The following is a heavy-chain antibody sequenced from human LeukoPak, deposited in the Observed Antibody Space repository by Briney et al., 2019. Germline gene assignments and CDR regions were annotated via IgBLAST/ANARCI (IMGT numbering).Heavy chain of an antibody. Sequence: SETPSLPCTVSGGSISSGDYYWGWIRQPPGKGLEWVGYIYYSGSTYYNPSLKSRVTISVDTSKNQFSLKLSSVTAADTAVYYCARVSGGLARAFDYWGQGTLVTVSS. CDR2: IYYSGST. J-gene: IGHJ4*02. CDR1: GGSISSGDYY. CDR3: ARVSGGLARAFDY. V-gene: IGHV4-30-4*01. D-gene: IGHD3/OR15-3a*01.